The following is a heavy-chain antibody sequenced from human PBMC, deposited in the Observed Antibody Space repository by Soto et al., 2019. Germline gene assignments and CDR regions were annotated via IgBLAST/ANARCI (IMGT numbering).Heavy chain of an antibody. D-gene: IGHD3-22*01. CDR2: VLYDGRNK. CDR3: AKAGYYDSSGYYELDY. Sequence: QVQLVESGGGVVQPGRSLRLSCAASGFTLSSYGIHWVRQAPGKGLEWVAVVLYDGRNKYYADSVKGRFTISRDNSKNTVYLQMNSLRAEDTAVYYCAKAGYYDSSGYYELDYWGQGTLVTVSS. V-gene: IGHV3-30*18. CDR1: GFTLSSYG. J-gene: IGHJ4*02.